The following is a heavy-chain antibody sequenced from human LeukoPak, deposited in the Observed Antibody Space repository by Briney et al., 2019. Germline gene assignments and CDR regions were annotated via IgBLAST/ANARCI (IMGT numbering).Heavy chain of an antibody. J-gene: IGHJ4*02. V-gene: IGHV1-18*01. Sequence: GASVKVSCKASGYTFTSYGISWVRQAPGQGLEWMGWISAYNGNTNYAQKLQGRVTMTTDTSTSTAYMELRSLRSDDTAVYYCARDLRHSAAAGTVLHYWGQGTLVTVSS. CDR2: ISAYNGNT. D-gene: IGHD6-13*01. CDR1: GYTFTSYG. CDR3: ARDLRHSAAAGTVLHY.